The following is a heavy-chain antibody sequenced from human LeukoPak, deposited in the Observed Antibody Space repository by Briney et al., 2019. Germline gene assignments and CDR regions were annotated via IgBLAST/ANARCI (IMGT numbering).Heavy chain of an antibody. CDR2: IIPILGIA. V-gene: IGHV1-69*04. CDR1: GGTFSSYA. J-gene: IGHJ4*02. D-gene: IGHD6-19*01. Sequence: ASVKVSCKASGGTFSSYAISWVRQAPGQGLEWMGRIIPILGIANYAQKFQGRVTITADKSTSTAYMELSSLRSEDTAVYYCASTSVAGTGEFDHWGQGTLVTVSS. CDR3: ASTSVAGTGEFDH.